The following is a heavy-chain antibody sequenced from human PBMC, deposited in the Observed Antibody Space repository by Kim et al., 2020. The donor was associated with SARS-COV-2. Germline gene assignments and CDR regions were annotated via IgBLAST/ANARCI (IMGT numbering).Heavy chain of an antibody. V-gene: IGHV6-1*01. CDR3: ARGDFGDNVGTFRY. D-gene: IGHD4-17*01. Sequence: YAVSFRSRITINTTTSKNQFSLQLNSVTPEDTAVYYCARGDFGDNVGTFRYWGQGTLVTVSS. J-gene: IGHJ4*02.